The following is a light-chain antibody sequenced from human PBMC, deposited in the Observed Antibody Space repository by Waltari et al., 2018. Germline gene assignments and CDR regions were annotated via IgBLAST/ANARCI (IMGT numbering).Light chain of an antibody. J-gene: IGKJ2*01. V-gene: IGKV3D-15*01. CDR2: GAS. Sequence: EILMTQSPATLSVSPGEPATISCRASESIGRNLVWYQLKPGQAHRLLFYGASSRATGIPARFSGSGSGTDFTLTITNLQSEDFAVYYCHHYNHWPPMSTFGQGTKLEI. CDR1: ESIGRN. CDR3: HHYNHWPPMST.